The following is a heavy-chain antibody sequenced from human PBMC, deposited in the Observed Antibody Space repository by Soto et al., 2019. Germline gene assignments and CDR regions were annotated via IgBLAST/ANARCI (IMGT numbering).Heavy chain of an antibody. Sequence: SVQVSGKASGFTFTNSAVQWVRQARGQRLEWIGWIVVGSSNTKYAQKFQERVTITRDMSTSTAYMELSSLRSEDTAVYYCAADTPHYDMVTGFENYYDYGLYVWG. D-gene: IGHD3-9*01. J-gene: IGHJ6*02. CDR2: IVVGSSNT. CDR3: AADTPHYDMVTGFENYYDYGLYV. V-gene: IGHV1-58*01. CDR1: GFTFTNSA.